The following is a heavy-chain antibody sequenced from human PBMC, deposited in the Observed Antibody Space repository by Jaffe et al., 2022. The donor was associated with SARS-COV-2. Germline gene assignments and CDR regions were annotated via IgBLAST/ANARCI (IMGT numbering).Heavy chain of an antibody. Sequence: QVQLVESGGGVVQPGRSLRLSCAASGFTFSSYGMHWVRQAPGKGLEWVAVISYDGSNKYYADSVKGRFTISRDNSKNTLYLQMNSLRAEDTAVYYCAKEGYDSSGYYYYYYYGMDVWGQGTTVTVSS. J-gene: IGHJ6*02. V-gene: IGHV3-30*18. CDR2: ISYDGSNK. CDR1: GFTFSSYG. CDR3: AKEGYDSSGYYYYYYYGMDV. D-gene: IGHD3-22*01.